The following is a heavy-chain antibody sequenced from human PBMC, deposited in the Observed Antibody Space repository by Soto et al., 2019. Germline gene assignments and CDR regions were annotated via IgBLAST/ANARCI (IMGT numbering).Heavy chain of an antibody. V-gene: IGHV4-4*07. CDR3: ARDLVVVPAAMSGYYYYYGMDV. CDR1: GGSISSYY. Sequence: SETLSLTCTVSGGSISSYYWSWIRQPAGKGLEWIGRIYTSGSTNYNPSLKSRVTMSVDTSKNQFSLKLCSVTAADTAVYYCARDLVVVPAAMSGYYYYYGMDVWGQGTTVTVSS. J-gene: IGHJ6*02. CDR2: IYTSGST. D-gene: IGHD2-2*01.